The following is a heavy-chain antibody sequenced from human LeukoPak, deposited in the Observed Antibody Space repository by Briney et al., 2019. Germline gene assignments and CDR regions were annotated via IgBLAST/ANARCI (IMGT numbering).Heavy chain of an antibody. J-gene: IGHJ4*02. D-gene: IGHD3-22*01. Sequence: GSLRLSCAASGFTVSSNYMSWARQAPGKGLEWVSVIYSGGSTYYADSVKGRFTISRDNSKNTLYLQMNSLRAEDTAVYYCARDKVTYYYDSSGYYPIQYYFDYWGQGTLVTVSS. CDR2: IYSGGST. CDR3: ARDKVTYYYDSSGYYPIQYYFDY. V-gene: IGHV3-66*01. CDR1: GFTVSSNY.